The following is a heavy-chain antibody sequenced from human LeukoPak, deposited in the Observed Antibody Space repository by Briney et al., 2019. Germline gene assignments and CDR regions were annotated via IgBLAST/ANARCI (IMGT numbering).Heavy chain of an antibody. CDR2: IYPGDSDT. Sequence: GESLKISCKGSGYSFTSYWIGWVRQMPGKGLEWMGIIYPGDSDTRYSPSFQGQVTISADESISTAYLQWSSLKASDTAMYYCARLMNYCDSSGYSPSAVDYWGQGTLVTVSS. CDR3: ARLMNYCDSSGYSPSAVDY. V-gene: IGHV5-51*01. D-gene: IGHD3-22*01. CDR1: GYSFTSYW. J-gene: IGHJ4*02.